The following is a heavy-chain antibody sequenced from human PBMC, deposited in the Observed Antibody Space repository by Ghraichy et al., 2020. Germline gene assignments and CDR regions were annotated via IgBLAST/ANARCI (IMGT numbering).Heavy chain of an antibody. V-gene: IGHV3-30*01. Sequence: GGSLRLSCAASGFTFKNFAMHWVRQAPGKGLGSVAIISFDGGNKYYVDSVKGRFTISRDNSKTTLHLQMNSLRGDDTAIYYCARDMGSFSKIDYWGQGTLVTVSS. CDR2: ISFDGGNK. D-gene: IGHD6-13*01. J-gene: IGHJ4*02. CDR1: GFTFKNFA. CDR3: ARDMGSFSKIDY.